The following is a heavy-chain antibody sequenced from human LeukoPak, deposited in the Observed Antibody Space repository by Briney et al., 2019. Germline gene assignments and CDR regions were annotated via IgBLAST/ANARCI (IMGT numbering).Heavy chain of an antibody. CDR1: GFTFSSYW. CDR2: INSDGSST. J-gene: IGHJ4*02. D-gene: IGHD5-18*01. CDR3: ARFGYSYGYNY. V-gene: IGHV3-74*01. Sequence: GGSLRLSCAASGFTFSSYWMHWVRQAPGKGLVWVSRINSDGSSTSYADSVKGRFTISRDNAKNTLYLQMNSLRAEDTAVYYCARFGYSYGYNYWGQGTLVTVSS.